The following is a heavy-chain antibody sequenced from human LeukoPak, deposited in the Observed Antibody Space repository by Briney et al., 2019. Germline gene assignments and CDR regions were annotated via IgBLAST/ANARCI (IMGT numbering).Heavy chain of an antibody. D-gene: IGHD1-1*01. CDR2: ISAYNGNT. CDR1: GYTFTSYG. CDR3: ARVGYNWNDDYYFDY. Sequence: GASVKVSWKASGYTFTSYGISWVRQAPGQGLEWMGWISAYNGNTNYAQKLQGRVTMTTDTSTSTAYVELRSLRSDDTAVYYCARVGYNWNDDYYFDYWGQGTLVTVSS. J-gene: IGHJ4*02. V-gene: IGHV1-18*04.